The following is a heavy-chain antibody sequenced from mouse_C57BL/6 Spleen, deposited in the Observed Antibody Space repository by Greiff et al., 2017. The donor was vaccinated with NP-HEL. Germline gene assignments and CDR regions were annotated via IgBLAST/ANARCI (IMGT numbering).Heavy chain of an antibody. CDR3: ARGSLPEGFAY. CDR2: IDPSDSYT. D-gene: IGHD1-1*01. J-gene: IGHJ3*01. Sequence: VQLQQSGAELVKPGASVKLSCKASGYTFTSYWMQWVKQRPGQGLEWIGEIDPSDSYTNYNQKFKGKATLTVDTSSSTAYMQLSSLTSEDSAVYYCARGSLPEGFAYWGQGTLVTVSA. CDR1: GYTFTSYW. V-gene: IGHV1-50*01.